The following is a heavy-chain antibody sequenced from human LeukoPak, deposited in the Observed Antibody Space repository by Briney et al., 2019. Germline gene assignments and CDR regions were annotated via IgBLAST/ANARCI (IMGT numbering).Heavy chain of an antibody. Sequence: ASVKVSCKASGYTFTGYYMHWVRQAPGRGLEWMGWINPNSGGTNYAQKFQGRVTITRDTSISTAYMELSRLRSDDTAVYYCARAFKSGYSSGWQDTIDYWGQGTLVTVSS. D-gene: IGHD6-19*01. CDR1: GYTFTGYY. V-gene: IGHV1-2*02. J-gene: IGHJ4*02. CDR2: INPNSGGT. CDR3: ARAFKSGYSSGWQDTIDY.